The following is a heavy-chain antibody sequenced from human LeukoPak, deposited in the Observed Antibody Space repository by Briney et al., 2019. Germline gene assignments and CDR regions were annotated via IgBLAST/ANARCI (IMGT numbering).Heavy chain of an antibody. J-gene: IGHJ6*04. V-gene: IGHV3-48*03. Sequence: PGGSLRLSCAASGFTFSTYEMNWVRQAPGKGLEWVSCISSSGTTIYYADSVKGRFTISRDNAKNSLYLQMNSLRAEDTAVYYCARDYYGSYDMGVWGKGTTVTVSS. CDR1: GFTFSTYE. D-gene: IGHD3-10*01. CDR3: ARDYYGSYDMGV. CDR2: ISSSGTTI.